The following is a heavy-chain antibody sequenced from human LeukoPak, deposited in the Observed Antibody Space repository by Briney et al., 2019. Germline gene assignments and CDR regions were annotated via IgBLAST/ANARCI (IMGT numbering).Heavy chain of an antibody. V-gene: IGHV1-18*01. J-gene: IGHJ4*02. CDR1: GYTFSSYG. D-gene: IGHD3-22*01. Sequence: ASVKVSCKASGYTFSSYGISWVRQAPGQGLEWMGWISDYNGNTNYAQKVQGRVTMTTDPFTSTAYMELSSLRSEDTAVYYCASDYYDSSGYSDWGQGNLVTVSS. CDR2: ISDYNGNT. CDR3: ASDYYDSSGYSD.